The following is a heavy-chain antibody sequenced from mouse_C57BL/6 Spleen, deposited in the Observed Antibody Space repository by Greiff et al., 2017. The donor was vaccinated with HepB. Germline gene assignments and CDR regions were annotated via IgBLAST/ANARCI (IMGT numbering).Heavy chain of an antibody. CDR2: ISRGGSDT. V-gene: IGHV5-6*02. D-gene: IGHD2-2*01. CDR1: GFTFSGYG. Sequence: EVKLVESGGDLVKPGGSLTLSCAASGFTFSGYGMSWVRQTPDQGLEWVATISRGGSDTYYPDSVKGSFTIAGDNAKNTHYLQMSSLKSEDTAMYYCARQMGYDGSYFDYWGQGTTLTVSS. J-gene: IGHJ2*01. CDR3: ARQMGYDGSYFDY.